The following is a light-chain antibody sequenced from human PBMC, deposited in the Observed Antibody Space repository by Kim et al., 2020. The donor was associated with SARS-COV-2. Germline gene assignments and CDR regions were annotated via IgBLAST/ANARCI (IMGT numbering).Light chain of an antibody. J-gene: IGLJ2*01. CDR1: SANLGKNY. Sequence: PTVATSRYRSSANLGKNYVSWYQQHPRTAPKLVIYDTNKRPSGISDRFSGSKSGTTASLAITGLQTEDEADYYCRTFDTSLFVVVFGGGTQVTVL. CDR2: DTN. V-gene: IGLV1-51*01. CDR3: RTFDTSLFVVV.